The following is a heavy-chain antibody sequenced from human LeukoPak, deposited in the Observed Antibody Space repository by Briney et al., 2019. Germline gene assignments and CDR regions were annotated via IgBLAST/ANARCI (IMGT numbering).Heavy chain of an antibody. J-gene: IGHJ5*02. CDR1: GGSISSYY. V-gene: IGHV4-59*01. Sequence: SETLSLTCTVSGGSISSYYWSWIRQPPGKGLEWIGYIYYSGSTNYNPSLKSRVTISVDTSKNQFSLKLSSVTAADTAVYFCARDSSGYYPYNWFDPWGQGTLVTVSS. CDR2: IYYSGST. CDR3: ARDSSGYYPYNWFDP. D-gene: IGHD3-22*01.